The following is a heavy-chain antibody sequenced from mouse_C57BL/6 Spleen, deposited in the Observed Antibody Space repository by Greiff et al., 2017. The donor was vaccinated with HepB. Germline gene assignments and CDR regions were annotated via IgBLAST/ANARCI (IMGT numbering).Heavy chain of an antibody. J-gene: IGHJ4*01. D-gene: IGHD1-1*01. CDR1: GYTFTSYW. CDR2: IYPGSGST. CDR3: ARSPYYGSSSFMDY. Sequence: QVQLQQPGAELVKPGASVKMSCKASGYTFTSYWITWVKQRPGQGLEWIGDIYPGSGSTNYNEKFKSKATLTVDTSSSTAYMQRSSLTSEDSAVYYCARSPYYGSSSFMDYWGQGTSVTVSS. V-gene: IGHV1-55*01.